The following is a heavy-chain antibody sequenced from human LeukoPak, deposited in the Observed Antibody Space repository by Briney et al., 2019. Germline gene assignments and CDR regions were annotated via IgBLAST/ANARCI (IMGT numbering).Heavy chain of an antibody. V-gene: IGHV3-7*01. CDR2: IKQDGSEK. Sequence: GGSLRLSCAASGFTFSSYWMSWVRQAPGKGLEWVANIKQDGSEKYYVDSVKGRFTISRDNAKNSLYLQMHSLRAEDTAVYYCARDKSVGATLFDFWGQGTLVTVSS. J-gene: IGHJ4*02. CDR3: ARDKSVGATLFDF. CDR1: GFTFSSYW. D-gene: IGHD1-26*01.